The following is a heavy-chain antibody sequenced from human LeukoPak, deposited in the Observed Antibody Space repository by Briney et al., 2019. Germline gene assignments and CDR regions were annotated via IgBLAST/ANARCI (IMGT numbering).Heavy chain of an antibody. CDR1: GFTFSSYN. D-gene: IGHD7-27*01. Sequence: GGSLRLSCAASGFTFSSYNMNWARQAPGKGLEWVSSISSNTSYRYYADSVKGRFTISRDNAKNSLYLQMNSLRAEDTAVYYCARGGDAGRYWYSDLWGRGTLVTVSS. V-gene: IGHV3-21*01. CDR2: ISSNTSYR. CDR3: ARGGDAGRYWYSDL. J-gene: IGHJ2*01.